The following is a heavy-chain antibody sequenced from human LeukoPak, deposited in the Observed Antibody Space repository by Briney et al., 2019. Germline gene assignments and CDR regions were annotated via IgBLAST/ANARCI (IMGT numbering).Heavy chain of an antibody. Sequence: GGSLRLSCAASGFTFSSYAMHWVRQAPGKGLEWVAVISYDGSNKYYADSVKGRFTISRDNSKNTLYLQMNSLRAENTAVYYCAKLTTSWGQGTLVTVSS. V-gene: IGHV3-30*04. J-gene: IGHJ4*02. CDR1: GFTFSSYA. CDR2: ISYDGSNK. D-gene: IGHD4-11*01. CDR3: AKLTTS.